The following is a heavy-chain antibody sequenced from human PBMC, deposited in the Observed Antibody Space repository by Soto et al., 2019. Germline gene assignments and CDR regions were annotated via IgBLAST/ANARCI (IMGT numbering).Heavy chain of an antibody. Sequence: QVQLQESGPGLVKPSQTLSLTCTVSGGSISSGDYYWSWIRQPPGKGLEWIGYIYYSGSTYYNPSLKSRLTISVATSKNRFSLKLSSVTSADTALYYCARGEDDGSGYYSYYFDYWGQGTLVTVSS. CDR1: GGSISSGDYY. D-gene: IGHD3-22*01. J-gene: IGHJ4*02. CDR2: IYYSGST. V-gene: IGHV4-30-4*01. CDR3: ARGEDDGSGYYSYYFDY.